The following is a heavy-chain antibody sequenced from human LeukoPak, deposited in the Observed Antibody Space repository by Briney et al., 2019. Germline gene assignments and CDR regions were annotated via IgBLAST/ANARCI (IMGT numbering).Heavy chain of an antibody. CDR3: AKVYQLWFSYFDY. J-gene: IGHJ4*02. CDR2: ISGSGGST. V-gene: IGHV3-23*01. Sequence: GGSLRLSCAASGFTFDDHGMSWVRQAPGKGLEWVSAISGSGGSTYYADSVKGRFTISRDNSKNTLYLQMNSLRAEDTAVYYCAKVYQLWFSYFDYWGQGTLVTVSS. CDR1: GFTFDDHG. D-gene: IGHD5-18*01.